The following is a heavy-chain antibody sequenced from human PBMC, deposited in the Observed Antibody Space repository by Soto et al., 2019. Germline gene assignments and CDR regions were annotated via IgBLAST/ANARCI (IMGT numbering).Heavy chain of an antibody. J-gene: IGHJ6*02. CDR2: IIPIFGTA. CDR1: GGTFSSYA. D-gene: IGHD6-13*01. V-gene: IGHV1-69*01. Sequence: QVQLVQSGAEVKKPGSSVKVSCKASGGTFSSYAISWVRQAPGQGLEWMGGIIPIFGTANYAQKFQGRVTITADESTSTAYMELSSLRSEDTAVYYCARMYSSSWYVGYYYYGMDVWGQGTTVTVSS. CDR3: ARMYSSSWYVGYYYYGMDV.